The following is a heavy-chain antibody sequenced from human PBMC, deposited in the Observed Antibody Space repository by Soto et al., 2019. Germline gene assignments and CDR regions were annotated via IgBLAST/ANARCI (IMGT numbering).Heavy chain of an antibody. Sequence: QVQLVESGGGVVQPGRSLRLSCAASGFTFSSYGMHWVRQAPGKGLEWVAVIWYDGSNKYYADSVKGRFTISRDNSKNSLYLQMNRLRAEDTAVYYCARVDPPYSSRYDLPDYWGQGTLVTVSS. CDR1: GFTFSSYG. D-gene: IGHD6-25*01. CDR3: ARVDPPYSSRYDLPDY. CDR2: IWYDGSNK. V-gene: IGHV3-33*01. J-gene: IGHJ4*02.